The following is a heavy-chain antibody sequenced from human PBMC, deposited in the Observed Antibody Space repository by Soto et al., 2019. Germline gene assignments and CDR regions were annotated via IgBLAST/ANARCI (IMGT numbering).Heavy chain of an antibody. Sequence: QVQLVQSGAEVKKPGASVKVSCKASGYTFTSYDINWVRQATGQGLEWMGWMSPNSGNTGYAQKFQGRVTMTRNTSISTAYMELSSLRSEDTAVYYCARGLVVPAAILMEGWFDPWGQGTLVTVSS. D-gene: IGHD2-2*01. V-gene: IGHV1-8*01. J-gene: IGHJ5*02. CDR2: MSPNSGNT. CDR1: GYTFTSYD. CDR3: ARGLVVPAAILMEGWFDP.